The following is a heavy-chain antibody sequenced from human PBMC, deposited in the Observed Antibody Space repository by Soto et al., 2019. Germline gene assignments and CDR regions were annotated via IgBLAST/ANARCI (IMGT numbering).Heavy chain of an antibody. CDR2: ISYDGSNK. Sequence: HPGGSLRLSCAASGFTFSSYAMHWVRQAPGKGLEWVAVISYDGSNKYYADSVKGRFTISRDNSKNTLYLQMNSLRAEDTAVYYCARDRAIAAAGTRYYYYYYGMDVWGQGTTVTVSS. V-gene: IGHV3-30-3*01. D-gene: IGHD6-13*01. CDR1: GFTFSSYA. J-gene: IGHJ6*02. CDR3: ARDRAIAAAGTRYYYYYYGMDV.